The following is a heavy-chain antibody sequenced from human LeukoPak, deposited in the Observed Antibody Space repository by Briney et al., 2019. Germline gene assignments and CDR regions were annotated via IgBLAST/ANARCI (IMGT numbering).Heavy chain of an antibody. V-gene: IGHV1-2*02. CDR1: GYTFTGYY. Sequence: ASVQVSCKASGYTFTGYYMHCVRQAPGQGLEWMGWINPNSGGTNYAQKFQGRVTMTRDTSISTAYMELSRLRSDDTAVYYCARGPSSWYYFDYWGQGTLVTVSS. J-gene: IGHJ4*02. D-gene: IGHD6-13*01. CDR3: ARGPSSWYYFDY. CDR2: INPNSGGT.